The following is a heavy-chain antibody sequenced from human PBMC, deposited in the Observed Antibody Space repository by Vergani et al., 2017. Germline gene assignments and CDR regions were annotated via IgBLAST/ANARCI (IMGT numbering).Heavy chain of an antibody. CDR3: VRARCSGPCFMSNWFDS. CDR2: IKSDGSIT. J-gene: IGHJ5*01. D-gene: IGHD5-12*01. CDR1: GFSFSAYW. V-gene: IGHV3-74*01. Sequence: EVQLVESGGGLIHPGGSLRLSCEGSGFSFSAYWMHWVRQSPEKGLMWVTRIKSDGSITNYADSVKGRFTFSGDNAKNTLYLEMNSLRGDETAIYYCVRARCSGPCFMSNWFDSWGQGSVVTVSS.